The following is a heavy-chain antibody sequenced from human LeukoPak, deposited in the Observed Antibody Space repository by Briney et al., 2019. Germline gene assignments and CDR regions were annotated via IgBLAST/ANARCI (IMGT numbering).Heavy chain of an antibody. D-gene: IGHD2-21*02. V-gene: IGHV3-23*01. CDR1: GFTFSSYA. Sequence: HPGGSLRLSCAASGFTFSSYAMSWVRQAPGKGLEWVSVISGSGGSTYYADSVKGRFTISRDNPENTLYLQMNSLRAEDTAVYYCAKVAYCGGDCYSDYLDYWGQGTLVTVSS. J-gene: IGHJ4*02. CDR2: ISGSGGST. CDR3: AKVAYCGGDCYSDYLDY.